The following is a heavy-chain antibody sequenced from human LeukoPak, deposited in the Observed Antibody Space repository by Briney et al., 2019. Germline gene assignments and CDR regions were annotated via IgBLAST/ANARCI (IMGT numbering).Heavy chain of an antibody. J-gene: IGHJ5*02. Sequence: PSQTLSLTCTVSGGSISSGGYHWSWIRQHPGKGLEWIGYIYYSGTTSYNPSLKSRVTISVDTSKNQFSLQLSSVTAADTAVYYCARQNLGYCSSTRCQNWFDPWGQGTLVTVSS. CDR2: IYYSGTT. CDR1: GGSISSGGYH. D-gene: IGHD2-2*01. CDR3: ARQNLGYCSSTRCQNWFDP. V-gene: IGHV4-31*03.